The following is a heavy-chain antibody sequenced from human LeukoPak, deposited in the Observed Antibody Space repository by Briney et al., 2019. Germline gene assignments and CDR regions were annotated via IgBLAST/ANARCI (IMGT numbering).Heavy chain of an antibody. J-gene: IGHJ4*02. V-gene: IGHV4-34*01. CDR1: GGPFSDYN. CDR3: ARGLPGY. Sequence: SETLSLTCAVYGGPFSDYNWNWIRQSPGRGLEWIGEINHGGGTNYNPSLKSRVTISIDTSKKQFSLKLTSVTAADTAVYYCARGLPGYWGQGTLVTVSS. CDR2: INHGGGT.